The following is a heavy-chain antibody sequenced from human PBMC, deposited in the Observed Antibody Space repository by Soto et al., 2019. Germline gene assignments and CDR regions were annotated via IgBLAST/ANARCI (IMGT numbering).Heavy chain of an antibody. CDR2: INHSGST. CDR3: ARGRPLRYFDWLLSWFDP. Sequence: SETLSLTCAVYGGSFSGYYWSWIRQPPGKGLEWIGEINHSGSTNYNPSLKSRVTISVDTSKNQFSLKLSSVTAADTAVYYCARGRPLRYFDWLLSWFDPCGQGTLVTVSS. D-gene: IGHD3-9*01. V-gene: IGHV4-34*01. J-gene: IGHJ5*02. CDR1: GGSFSGYY.